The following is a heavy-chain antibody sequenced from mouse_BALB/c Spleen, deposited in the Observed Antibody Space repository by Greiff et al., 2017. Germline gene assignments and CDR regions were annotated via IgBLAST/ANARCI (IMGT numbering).Heavy chain of an antibody. CDR1: GFSLTSYG. D-gene: IGHD1-2*01. Sequence: VMLVESGPGLVQPSQSLSITCTVSGFSLTSYGVHWVRQSPGKGLEWLGVIWSGGSTDYNAAFISRLSISKDNSKSQVFFKMNSLQADDTAIYYCARGATATNAMDYWGQGTSVTVSS. V-gene: IGHV2-4-1*01. J-gene: IGHJ4*01. CDR2: IWSGGST. CDR3: ARGATATNAMDY.